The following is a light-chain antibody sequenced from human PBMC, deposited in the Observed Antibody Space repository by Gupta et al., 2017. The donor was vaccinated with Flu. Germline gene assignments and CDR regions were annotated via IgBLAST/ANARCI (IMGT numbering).Light chain of an antibody. CDR2: DDN. J-gene: IGLJ3*02. CDR3: GTWDMSLNAVV. CDR1: TSNVGSNY. V-gene: IGLV1-51*01. Sequence: QSILTQPPSMSAAPGQKVVISCSGSTSNVGSNYVAWYQQLPGTAPKLLIYDDNKRPSGIPERFSCSRSGTSATLGIAGLQTGDEATYYCGTWDMSLNAVVFGGGTEVTVL.